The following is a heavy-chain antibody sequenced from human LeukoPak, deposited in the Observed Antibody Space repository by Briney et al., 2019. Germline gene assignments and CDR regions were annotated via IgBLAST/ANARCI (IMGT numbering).Heavy chain of an antibody. CDR2: ISGSGGST. D-gene: IGHD3-9*01. Sequence: GGSLRLSCAASGFTFSSYAMSWVRQAPGKGLEWVSAISGSGGSTYYADSVKGRFTISRDNSKNTLYLQMNSLRAEDTAVYYCAKGDYDILTGYGFDPWGQGTLVTVSS. CDR3: AKGDYDILTGYGFDP. J-gene: IGHJ5*02. CDR1: GFTFSSYA. V-gene: IGHV3-23*01.